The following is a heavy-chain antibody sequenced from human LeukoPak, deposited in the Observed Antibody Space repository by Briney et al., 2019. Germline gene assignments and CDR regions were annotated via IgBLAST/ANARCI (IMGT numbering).Heavy chain of an antibody. V-gene: IGHV1-2*02. D-gene: IGHD3-22*01. J-gene: IGHJ6*03. CDR1: GYTFTGYY. CDR3: ARDFSYDSSGYYNYYYYMDV. Sequence: GASVKVSCKASGYTFTGYYMHWVRQAPGQGLEWMGWINPNSGGTNYAQKFQGRVTMTRDTSISTAYMELSRLRSDDTAVYYCARDFSYDSSGYYNYYYYMDVWGKGTTVTVSS. CDR2: INPNSGGT.